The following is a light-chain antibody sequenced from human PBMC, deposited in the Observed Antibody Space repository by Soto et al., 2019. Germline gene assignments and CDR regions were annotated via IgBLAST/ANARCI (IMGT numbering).Light chain of an antibody. CDR3: SSYTSISTVV. CDR1: SSDVGGYNY. CDR2: DVS. J-gene: IGLJ2*01. Sequence: QSALTQPASVSGSPGQSITISCPGTSSDVGGYNYVSWYQQHPGKAPKLMIYDVSHRPSGVSNRFSGSKSGNTASLTIAWLQGEDEPDYYCSSYTSISTVVFGGGTKMTVL. V-gene: IGLV2-14*01.